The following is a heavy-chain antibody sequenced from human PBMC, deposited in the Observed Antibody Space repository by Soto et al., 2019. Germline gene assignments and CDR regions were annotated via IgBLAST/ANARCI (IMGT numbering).Heavy chain of an antibody. D-gene: IGHD2-15*01. CDR1: GYTFTSYG. CDR2: ISAYNGNT. J-gene: IGHJ4*02. Sequence: QVQLVQSGAEVKKPGASVKVSCKASGYTFTSYGISWVRQAPGQGLEWMGWISAYNGNTNYAQKLQGRVTMTTDTSTSTAYMELRSLRSDDTAVYYCARVRSCRGGSCYSMRPYYFDYWGQGTLVTVSS. V-gene: IGHV1-18*04. CDR3: ARVRSCRGGSCYSMRPYYFDY.